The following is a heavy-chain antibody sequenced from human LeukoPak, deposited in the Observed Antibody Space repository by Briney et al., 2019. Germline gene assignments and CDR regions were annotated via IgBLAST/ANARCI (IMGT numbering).Heavy chain of an antibody. CDR3: ARVTGGSGGSQDYYYYYMDV. CDR2: MNPNSGNT. J-gene: IGHJ6*03. V-gene: IGHV1-8*01. D-gene: IGHD2-15*01. CDR1: GYTFTSYD. Sequence: ASVKVSCKASGYTFTSYDINWVRQATGQGLEWMGWMNPNSGNTGYAQKFQGRVTMTRNTSISTAYMELSSLRSEDTAVYYCARVTGGSGGSQDYYYYYMDVWGKGTTVTVSS.